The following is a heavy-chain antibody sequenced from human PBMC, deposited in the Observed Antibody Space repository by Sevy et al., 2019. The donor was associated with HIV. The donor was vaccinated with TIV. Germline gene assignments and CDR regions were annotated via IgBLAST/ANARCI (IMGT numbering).Heavy chain of an antibody. CDR1: GFTFSEYW. CDR3: VRAIALSTSN. V-gene: IGHV3-7*01. CDR2: IEQDGSAK. Sequence: GGSLRLSCSASGFTFSEYWMSWVRQAPGKGLEWVANIEQDGSAKYYVDSVKGRFTISRDNAKNSLYLQMNSLRAEDTALYYCVRAIALSTSNWGQGTQVTVSS. D-gene: IGHD1-26*01. J-gene: IGHJ4*02.